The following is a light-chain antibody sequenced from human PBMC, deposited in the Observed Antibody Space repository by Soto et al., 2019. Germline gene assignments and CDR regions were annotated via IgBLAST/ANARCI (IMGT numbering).Light chain of an antibody. CDR2: DVS. CDR3: IYYTTSRTHVV. V-gene: IGLV2-14*01. J-gene: IGLJ2*01. Sequence: QSALTQPASVSGSPGQSITISCTGTSSDVGSYNYVSWYQQYPGKAPKLMIYDVSNRPSGVSYRFSGSKSGNTASRTISGLQADDEADYYCIYYTTSRTHVVFGGGTQLTVL. CDR1: SSDVGSYNY.